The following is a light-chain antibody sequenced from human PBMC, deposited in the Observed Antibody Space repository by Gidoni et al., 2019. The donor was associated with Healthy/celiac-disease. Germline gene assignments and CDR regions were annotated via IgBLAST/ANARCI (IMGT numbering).Light chain of an antibody. CDR1: QSLLHSTGYNY. J-gene: IGKJ1*01. V-gene: IGKV2-28*01. CDR3: MQALQTPWT. CDR2: LGS. Sequence: DIVLTQSPLSLPVTPGEPASISCRSSQSLLHSTGYNYLDWYLQKPGQSPQLLIYLGSTRASGVPVRFSGSGSGTDFTLKISRVEPEDVGVYYCMQALQTPWTFGQGTKVEIK.